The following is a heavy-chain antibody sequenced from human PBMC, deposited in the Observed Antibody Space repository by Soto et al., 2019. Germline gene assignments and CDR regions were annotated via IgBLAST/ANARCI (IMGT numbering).Heavy chain of an antibody. V-gene: IGHV4-59*08. J-gene: IGHJ4*02. CDR1: GGSISSYY. D-gene: IGHD3-10*01. CDR2: TNYSGST. CDR3: ARLWGWFGDY. Sequence: QVQLQESGPGLVKPSETLSLTCTVSGGSISSYYWSWIRQPPGKGLEWIGYTNYSGSTNYNPSLKSRVTISGATSKNQFSLTLSSVAAADTAVYYCARLWGWFGDYWGKGTLVTVSS.